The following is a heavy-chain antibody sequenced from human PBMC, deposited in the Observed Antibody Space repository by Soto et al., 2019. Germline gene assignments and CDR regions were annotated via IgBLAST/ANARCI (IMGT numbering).Heavy chain of an antibody. V-gene: IGHV5-10-1*01. D-gene: IGHD3-16*01. Sequence: GESLKISCKGSGYSFTKYWISWVRQMPGKGLEWMGRIDPSDSYINYSPSFQGHVTISADKSINTAYLQWSSLRASDTAIYYCARHYICRGGDCYYYGMGVWGQGTTVTVSS. CDR3: ARHYICRGGDCYYYGMGV. CDR1: GYSFTKYW. CDR2: IDPSDSYI. J-gene: IGHJ6*02.